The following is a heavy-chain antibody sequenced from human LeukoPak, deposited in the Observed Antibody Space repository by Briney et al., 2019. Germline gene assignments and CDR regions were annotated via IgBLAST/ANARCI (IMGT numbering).Heavy chain of an antibody. D-gene: IGHD2-2*01. Sequence: SQTLSPTCAISGDSFSSNSVTWNWIRQSPSRGLEWLGRTYYRPTWYNDYAVSVRGRITVNPDTSKNQFSLHLNSVTPEDTAVYYCARRLTQYDCFDPWGQGILVTVSS. CDR1: GDSFSSNSVT. CDR2: TYYRPTWYN. J-gene: IGHJ5*02. V-gene: IGHV6-1*01. CDR3: ARRLTQYDCFDP.